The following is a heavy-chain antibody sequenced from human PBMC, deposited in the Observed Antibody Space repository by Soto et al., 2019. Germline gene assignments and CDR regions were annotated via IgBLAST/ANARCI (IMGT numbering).Heavy chain of an antibody. CDR3: ARHNFGQLLVRNYYYYYMDV. Sequence: SETLSLTCTVSGGSISSSSYYWGWIRQPPGKGLEWIGSIYYSGSTNHNPSLKSRVTISVDTSKNHLSLKLTSVTAADTAVYYCARHNFGQLLVRNYYYYYMDVWGRGTTVTVSS. J-gene: IGHJ6*03. CDR1: GGSISSSSYY. D-gene: IGHD6-19*01. V-gene: IGHV4-39*01. CDR2: IYYSGST.